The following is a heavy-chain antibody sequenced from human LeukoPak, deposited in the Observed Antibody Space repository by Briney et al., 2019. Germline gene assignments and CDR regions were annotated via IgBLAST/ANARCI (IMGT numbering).Heavy chain of an antibody. D-gene: IGHD1-26*01. Sequence: ASVKVSCKASGYTFTGYYMHWVRQAPGQGLEWMGWINPNSGGTNYAQKFQGRVTMTRDTSISTAYMELSRLRSDDTAAYYCARPLGSSPDYYFDYWGQGTLVTVSS. CDR2: INPNSGGT. CDR3: ARPLGSSPDYYFDY. V-gene: IGHV1-2*02. J-gene: IGHJ4*02. CDR1: GYTFTGYY.